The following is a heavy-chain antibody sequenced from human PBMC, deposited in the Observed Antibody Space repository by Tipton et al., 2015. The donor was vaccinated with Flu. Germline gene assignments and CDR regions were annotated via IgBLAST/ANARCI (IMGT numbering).Heavy chain of an antibody. J-gene: IGHJ4*02. CDR2: IYPADSDT. CDR1: GYSFTTYW. D-gene: IGHD6-13*01. Sequence: QLVQSGAVVKKPGESLKISCKPSGYSFTTYWIGWVRQMPGKGLEWVGSIYPADSDTRYSPSFQGQVTISADRSITTAYLQWDSRKASDTAIYYCASTYSRTDFDYWGQGTLVTVSS. V-gene: IGHV5-51*01. CDR3: ASTYSRTDFDY.